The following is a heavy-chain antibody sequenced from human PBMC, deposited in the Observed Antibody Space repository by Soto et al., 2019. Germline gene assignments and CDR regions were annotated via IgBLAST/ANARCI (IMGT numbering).Heavy chain of an antibody. V-gene: IGHV4-39*01. J-gene: IGHJ4*02. CDR3: SRRRGNGYYPYDY. CDR1: GGSISSSSYY. Sequence: PSETLSLTCTVSGGSISSSSYYWGWIRQPPGKGLEWIGSIYYSGSTYYNPSLKSRVTISVDTSKNQFSLKLSSVTAADTAVYYFSRRRGNGYYPYDYWGQRTLVIVSS. D-gene: IGHD3-3*01. CDR2: IYYSGST.